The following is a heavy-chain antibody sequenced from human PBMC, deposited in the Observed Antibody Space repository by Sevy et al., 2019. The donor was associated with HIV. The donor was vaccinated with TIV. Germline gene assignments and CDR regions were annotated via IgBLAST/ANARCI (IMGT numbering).Heavy chain of an antibody. Sequence: GGSLRLSCAASGFTFSSYTMNWVRQAPGKGLEWVSYISISSTAIYYADSVKGRFTISRDNAKNFLYLQMNNLRAEDTAVYYCARAVYSSRSPFDYWGQGTLVTVSS. D-gene: IGHD6-19*01. CDR3: ARAVYSSRSPFDY. CDR2: ISISSTAI. V-gene: IGHV3-48*01. J-gene: IGHJ4*02. CDR1: GFTFSSYT.